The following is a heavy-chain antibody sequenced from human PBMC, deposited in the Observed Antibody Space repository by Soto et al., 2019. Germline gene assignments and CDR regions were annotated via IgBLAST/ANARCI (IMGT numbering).Heavy chain of an antibody. Sequence: SETLSLTCTFSGASIPYGGYSWSWIRQPAGKGLEWIGYITHLDNTYYNPSLKSRVTISVDASKNQLSLRLASVTAADTAVYYCARDLRGYSRYDYLDYWGQGIPVTVSS. CDR2: ITHLDNT. J-gene: IGHJ4*02. CDR3: ARDLRGYSRYDYLDY. CDR1: GASIPYGGYS. D-gene: IGHD5-12*01. V-gene: IGHV4-30-2*05.